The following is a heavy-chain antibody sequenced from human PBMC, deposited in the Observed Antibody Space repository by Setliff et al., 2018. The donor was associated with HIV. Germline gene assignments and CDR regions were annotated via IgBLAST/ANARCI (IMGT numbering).Heavy chain of an antibody. D-gene: IGHD2-15*01. J-gene: IGHJ4*02. CDR1: GYTFNSYG. CDR2: INTVTGNP. CDR3: ARRMEMTPIGY. V-gene: IGHV7-4-1*02. Sequence: ASVKVSCKASGYTFNSYGINWVRQAPGQGLEWMGWINTVTGNPTYAQGFTGRFVFSLDTSVSTAYLQISSPKAEDSAVYYCARRMEMTPIGYWGQGTLVTVSS.